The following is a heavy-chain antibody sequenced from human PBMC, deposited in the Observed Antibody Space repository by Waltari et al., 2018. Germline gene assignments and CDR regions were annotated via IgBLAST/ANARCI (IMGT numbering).Heavy chain of an antibody. CDR1: GFTCSSYW. Sequence: EVQLVESGGGLVQPGGSLRLPCAASGFTCSSYWMRWVRQAPGKGLEWVANIKQDGSEKYYVDSVKGRFTISRDNAKNSLYLQMNSLRAEDTAVYYCASTGPSYDYGDYGWDPWGQGTLVTVSS. CDR3: ASTGPSYDYGDYGWDP. J-gene: IGHJ5*02. D-gene: IGHD4-17*01. CDR2: IKQDGSEK. V-gene: IGHV3-7*01.